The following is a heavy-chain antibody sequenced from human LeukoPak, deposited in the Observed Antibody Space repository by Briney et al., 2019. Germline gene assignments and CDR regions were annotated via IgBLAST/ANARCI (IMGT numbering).Heavy chain of an antibody. J-gene: IGHJ4*02. V-gene: IGHV3-21*01. CDR1: GFTFSSYS. D-gene: IGHD2-2*01. CDR3: ARVASTTLDY. CDR2: ISSSSTYI. Sequence: GGSLRLSCAASGFTFSSYSMNWVRQAPGTGREWVSSISSSSTYIYYADSVKGRFTISRDNAKNSLYLQMNSLRAEDTAVYYCARVASTTLDYWGQGTLVTVSS.